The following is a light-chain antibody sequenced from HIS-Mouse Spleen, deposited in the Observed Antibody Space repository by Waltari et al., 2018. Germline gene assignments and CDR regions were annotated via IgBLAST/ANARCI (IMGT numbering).Light chain of an antibody. J-gene: IGLJ1*01. CDR3: AAWDDSLSGSYV. Sequence: QSVLTQPPSASGTPGQRVTISCSGSSSNLGSNYVYWFQPLPGPAPKPLIYRNNQRPSGVPDRFSGSKSGTSASLAISGLQSEDEADYYCAAWDDSLSGSYVFGTGTKVTVL. V-gene: IGLV1-47*01. CDR1: SSNLGSNY. CDR2: RNN.